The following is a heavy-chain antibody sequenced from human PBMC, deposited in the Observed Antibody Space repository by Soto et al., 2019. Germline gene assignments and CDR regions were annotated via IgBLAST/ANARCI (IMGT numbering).Heavy chain of an antibody. CDR2: INPSGGST. V-gene: IGHV1-46*01. J-gene: IGHJ4*02. Sequence: ASLKVSCKSSGYTFTSYYIHWVRQAPGQGLEWMGIINPSGGSTSYAQKFQGRVTMTRDTSTSTVYMELSSLRSEDTAVYYCASGRARANPPFDYWGQGTLVTVSS. CDR1: GYTFTSYY. CDR3: ASGRARANPPFDY.